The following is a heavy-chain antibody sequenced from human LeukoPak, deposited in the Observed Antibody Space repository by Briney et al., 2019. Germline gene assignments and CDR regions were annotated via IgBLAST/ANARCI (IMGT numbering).Heavy chain of an antibody. CDR2: IYTSGST. CDR1: GGSISSGSYY. D-gene: IGHD6-13*01. CDR3: ARSSSSWN. V-gene: IGHV4-61*02. J-gene: IGHJ4*02. Sequence: PSETLSLTCTVSGGSISSGSYYWSWIRQPAGKGLEWIGRIYTSGSTNYNPSLKSRVTIPVDTSKNQFSLKLSSVTAADTAVYYCARSSSSWNWGQGTLVTVSS.